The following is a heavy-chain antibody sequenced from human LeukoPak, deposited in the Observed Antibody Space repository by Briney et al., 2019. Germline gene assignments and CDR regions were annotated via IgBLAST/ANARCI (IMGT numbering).Heavy chain of an antibody. CDR2: ISSSSSTI. CDR3: ARDRDYGDYDDAFDI. J-gene: IGHJ3*02. D-gene: IGHD4-17*01. Sequence: PGGSLRLSCAASGFTFSSYSMNWVRQAPGKGLEWVSYISSSSSTIYYADSVKGRFTISRDNAKNSLYLQMNSLRAEDTAVYYCARDRDYGDYDDAFDIWGQGTMVTVSS. CDR1: GFTFSSYS. V-gene: IGHV3-48*04.